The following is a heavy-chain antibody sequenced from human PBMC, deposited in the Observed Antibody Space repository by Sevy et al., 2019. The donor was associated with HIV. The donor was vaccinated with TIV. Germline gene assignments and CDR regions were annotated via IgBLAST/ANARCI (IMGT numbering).Heavy chain of an antibody. CDR2: IYYSGRT. CDR1: GGSISSSSYY. CDR3: ARIGDYYDSSGYYGGFDY. Sequence: SETLSLTCTVSGGSISSSSYYWGWIRQPPGKGLEWIGSIYYSGRTYYNPSLKSRVTISVDTSKNQFSLKLSSVTAADTAVYYCARIGDYYDSSGYYGGFDYWGQGTLVTVSS. D-gene: IGHD3-22*01. J-gene: IGHJ4*02. V-gene: IGHV4-39*01.